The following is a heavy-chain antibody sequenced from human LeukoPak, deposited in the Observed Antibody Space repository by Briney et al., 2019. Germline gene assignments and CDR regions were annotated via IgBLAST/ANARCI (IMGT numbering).Heavy chain of an antibody. Sequence: ASVKVSCKASGYTFTSYGISWVRQAPGQGLEWMGWISAYNGNTNYAQKLQGRVTMTTDTSTSTAYMELRSLRSDDTAVYYCARDQSQVRGVIHSNWFDPWGQGTLVTVSS. J-gene: IGHJ5*02. CDR3: ARDQSQVRGVIHSNWFDP. CDR2: ISAYNGNT. D-gene: IGHD3-10*01. V-gene: IGHV1-18*04. CDR1: GYTFTSYG.